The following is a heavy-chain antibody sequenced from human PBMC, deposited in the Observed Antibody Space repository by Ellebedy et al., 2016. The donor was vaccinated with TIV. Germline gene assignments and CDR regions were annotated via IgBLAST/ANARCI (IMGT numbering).Heavy chain of an antibody. CDR3: ARDHLYYYGTGDYLDY. CDR1: GFTSTRYS. CDR2: ISYDGRNK. V-gene: IGHV3-30*04. J-gene: IGHJ4*02. D-gene: IGHD3-10*01. Sequence: PGGSLTLSCAVSGFTSTRYSIHCVRHAPGKRLVWVAVISYDGRNKYYEGSVRGRFTISRDNSKNTVTLQMNSLRAEDTAVYYCARDHLYYYGTGDYLDYWGQGTLVTVSS.